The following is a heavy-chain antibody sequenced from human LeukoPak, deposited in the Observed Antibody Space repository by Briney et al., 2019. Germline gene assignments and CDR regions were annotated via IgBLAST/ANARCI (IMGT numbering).Heavy chain of an antibody. V-gene: IGHV1-69*05. D-gene: IGHD3-16*02. CDR3: AREARSDYDYVWGSYLPVSYMDV. CDR1: GGTFSSYA. J-gene: IGHJ6*03. CDR2: IIPSFGTA. Sequence: ASGKVSCKASGGTFSSYAISWVRQAPGQGLEWMGRIIPSFGTANYAQKFQGRVTITTDGSTSTAYMELSSLRSEDTAVYYCAREARSDYDYVWGSYLPVSYMDVWGKGTTVTVSS.